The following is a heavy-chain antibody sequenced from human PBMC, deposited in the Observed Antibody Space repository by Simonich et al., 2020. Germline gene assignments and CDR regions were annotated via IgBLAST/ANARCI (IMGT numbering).Heavy chain of an antibody. J-gene: IGHJ3*02. D-gene: IGHD1-1*01. CDR2: INHSGSN. V-gene: IGHV4-34*01. CDR3: AGGKGWKNAFDI. Sequence: QVQLQQWGAGLLKPSETLSLTCAVYGGSFSGYYWGWIRQPPGKGLEWIGEINHSGSNNDNPSQKRRVTISIDTSKNQFSLELSSGTAADTAVYYCAGGKGWKNAFDIWGQGTMVTVSS. CDR1: GGSFSGYY.